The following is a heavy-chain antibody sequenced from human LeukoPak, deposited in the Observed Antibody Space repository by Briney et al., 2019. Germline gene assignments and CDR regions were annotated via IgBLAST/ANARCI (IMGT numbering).Heavy chain of an antibody. CDR2: IKQDGSQE. D-gene: IGHD3-3*01. V-gene: IGHV3-7*01. Sequence: PGGSLRLSCAASRFTLSTYWMSWVRQAPGKGLEWVAHIKQDGSQEYYVDSVKGRFTISRDSAKNSLCLQMNSLRAEDTAVYYCARGVPYDPWSGPHYSDYWGQGTLVTVSS. J-gene: IGHJ4*02. CDR3: ARGVPYDPWSGPHYSDY. CDR1: RFTLSTYW.